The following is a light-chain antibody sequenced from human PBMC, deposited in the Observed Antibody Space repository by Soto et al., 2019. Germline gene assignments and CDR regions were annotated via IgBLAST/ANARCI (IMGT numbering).Light chain of an antibody. CDR3: VLYMGSGIWV. CDR2: STN. J-gene: IGLJ3*02. Sequence: QAVVTQEPSFSVSPGGTVTLTCGLSSGSVSTTYYPSWYQQTPGQAPRTLIYSTNTRSSGVPDRFSGSILGNTAALTITGAQADDESDYYCVLYMGSGIWVFGGGTEVTVL. CDR1: SGSVSTTYY. V-gene: IGLV8-61*01.